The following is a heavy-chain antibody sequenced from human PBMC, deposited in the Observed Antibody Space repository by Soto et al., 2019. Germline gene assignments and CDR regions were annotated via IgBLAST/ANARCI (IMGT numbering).Heavy chain of an antibody. CDR2: AKRKAAGGAI. J-gene: IGHJ1*01. Sequence: EVQLVESGGGLVKPGGSLRLSCAASGISLDSAWINWVRQAPGKGLEWVAQAKRKAAGGAIDYAEHVKGRFIISRDDSKNMAYLQMNSLTNEDTALYYCTTGYGSDWYGWGQGTLVTVSS. CDR3: TTGYGSDWYG. V-gene: IGHV3-15*01. CDR1: GISLDSAW. D-gene: IGHD6-19*01.